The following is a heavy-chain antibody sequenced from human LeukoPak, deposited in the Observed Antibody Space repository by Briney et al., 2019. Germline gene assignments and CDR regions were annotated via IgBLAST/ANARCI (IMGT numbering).Heavy chain of an antibody. CDR2: INTNTGNP. CDR3: ASRRDYGGNSGLDY. D-gene: IGHD4-23*01. CDR1: GYTFTTYY. V-gene: IGHV7-4-1*02. Sequence: ASVKVSCKASGYTFTTYYIHWVRQAPGQGLEWMGWINTNTGNPTYAQGFTGRFVFSLDTSVSTAYLQISSLKAEDTAVYYCASRRDYGGNSGLDYWGQGTLVTVSS. J-gene: IGHJ4*02.